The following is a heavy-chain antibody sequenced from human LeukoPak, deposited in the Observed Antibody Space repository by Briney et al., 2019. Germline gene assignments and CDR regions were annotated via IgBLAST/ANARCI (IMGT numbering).Heavy chain of an antibody. V-gene: IGHV3-74*01. J-gene: IGHJ4*02. CDR3: ARGASGYSYG. Sequence: GSLRLSCAASGFTFSSYWMHWVRQVPGKGLVWVSRINSDGTSTTYADSVKGRFTISRDSAKNTLYLQINSLRAEDTAVYYCARGASGYSYGWGQGTLVTVSS. D-gene: IGHD5-18*01. CDR1: GFTFSSYW. CDR2: INSDGTST.